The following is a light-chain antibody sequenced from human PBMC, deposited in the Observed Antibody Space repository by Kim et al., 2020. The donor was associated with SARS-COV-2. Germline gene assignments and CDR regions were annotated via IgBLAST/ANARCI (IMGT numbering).Light chain of an antibody. V-gene: IGLV2-8*01. Sequence: GSPGRSATLSCTGTSSDVGGYNYVSWYQQHPGKAPKLMIYEVSKRPSGVPDRFSGSKSGNTASLTVSGLQAEDEADYYCSSYAGKVFGTGTKVTVL. CDR2: EVS. CDR3: SSYAGKV. CDR1: SSDVGGYNY. J-gene: IGLJ1*01.